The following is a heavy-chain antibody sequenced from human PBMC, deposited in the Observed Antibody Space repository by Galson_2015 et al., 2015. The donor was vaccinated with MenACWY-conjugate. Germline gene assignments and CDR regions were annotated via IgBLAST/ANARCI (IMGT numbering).Heavy chain of an antibody. CDR3: ARHPPGGRGLDV. CDR1: GYSFTTYW. D-gene: IGHD1-26*01. J-gene: IGHJ6*02. V-gene: IGHV5-51*01. Sequence: QSGAEAKKPGESLKISCKGSGYSFTTYWIAWVRQMPGRGLEWVGLISPGDSNTRYSPSFQGQVTISADKSISTAYLQWSSLKASDTAMYYCARHPPGGRGLDVWGQGTTVTVSS. CDR2: ISPGDSNT.